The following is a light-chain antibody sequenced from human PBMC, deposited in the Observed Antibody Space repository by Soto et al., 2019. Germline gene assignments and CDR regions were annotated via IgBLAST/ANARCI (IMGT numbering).Light chain of an antibody. CDR3: QQYGSLPWT. V-gene: IGKV3-20*01. J-gene: IGKJ1*01. Sequence: EIVLTQSPGTLSLSPGEEATLSCRASQSVSANYLAWYQQKPGQTPRPLIYGASSRAIGIPDRFSGSGSGTDFTLTISRLEPEDFVVYYCQQYGSLPWTFGQGTKVEIK. CDR2: GAS. CDR1: QSVSANY.